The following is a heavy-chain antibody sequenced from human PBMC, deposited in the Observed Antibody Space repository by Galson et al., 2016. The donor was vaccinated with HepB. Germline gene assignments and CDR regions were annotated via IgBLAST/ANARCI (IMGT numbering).Heavy chain of an antibody. D-gene: IGHD4-17*01. CDR2: FYWDDDK. CDR1: GFSLNTSGVG. V-gene: IGHV2-5*02. CDR3: AHRSVDDDYGIANHFDS. J-gene: IGHJ4*02. Sequence: PALVKPTQTLTLTCTFSGFSLNTSGVGVAWIRQPPGKALEWLALFYWDDDKRYSPSLKSRLTITKDTSKNQVVLTMTNMDPVATAKYYCAHRSVDDDYGIANHFDSGPREPWSPSPQ.